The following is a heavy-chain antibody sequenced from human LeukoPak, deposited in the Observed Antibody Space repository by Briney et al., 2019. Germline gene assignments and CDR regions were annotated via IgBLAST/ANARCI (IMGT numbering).Heavy chain of an antibody. D-gene: IGHD2-15*01. Sequence: SETLSLTCTVSGGSISSGGYYWSWIRQHPGRGLEWIGYIYYSGSTYYNPSLKSRVTISVDTSKNQFSLKLSSVTAADTAVYYCARVRGCSGGSCFPPGYFDYWGQGTLVTVSS. J-gene: IGHJ4*02. CDR3: ARVRGCSGGSCFPPGYFDY. CDR2: IYYSGST. V-gene: IGHV4-31*03. CDR1: GGSISSGGYY.